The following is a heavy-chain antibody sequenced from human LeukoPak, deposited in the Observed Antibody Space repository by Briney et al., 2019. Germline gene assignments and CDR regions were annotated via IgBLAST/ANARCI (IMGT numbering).Heavy chain of an antibody. CDR2: INPSGGST. CDR1: GYTFTSYY. Sequence: ASVQVSCKASGYTFTSYYMHWVRQAPGQGLEWMGIINPSGGSTSYAQKFQGRVTMTRDTSTSTVYMELSSLRSEDTAVYYCARDESSSWYRNVGDYWGQGTLVTVSS. J-gene: IGHJ4*02. CDR3: ARDESSSWYRNVGDY. V-gene: IGHV1-46*01. D-gene: IGHD6-13*01.